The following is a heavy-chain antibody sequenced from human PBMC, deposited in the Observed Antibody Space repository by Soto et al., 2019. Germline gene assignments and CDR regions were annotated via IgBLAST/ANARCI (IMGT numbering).Heavy chain of an antibody. CDR3: ARDPCGSDCYSGLDY. D-gene: IGHD2-21*02. CDR1: AGSITSDSYY. Sequence: SETLSLTCNVSAGSITSDSYYWTWIRQPPGKGLEWLGYISYNGRTNYNPSLKSRVTISVGTSRKQFFLRLTSVTAADTAIYYCARDPCGSDCYSGLDYWGQGSLVTVSS. V-gene: IGHV4-61*01. J-gene: IGHJ4*02. CDR2: ISYNGRT.